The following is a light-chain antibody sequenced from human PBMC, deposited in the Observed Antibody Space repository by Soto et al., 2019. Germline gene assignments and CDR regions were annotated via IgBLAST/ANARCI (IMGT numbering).Light chain of an antibody. V-gene: IGKV3-15*01. J-gene: IGKJ5*01. CDR3: QQYSNWPPIT. Sequence: EIVMTKSPAPLSVAPGERAALCCRASQSVSSNLAWYQQKPGQAPRLLIYGASTRATGIPARFSGSGSGTECTLTTCGLQSEDFAVYYCQQYSNWPPITFGQGTRLEIK. CDR2: GAS. CDR1: QSVSSN.